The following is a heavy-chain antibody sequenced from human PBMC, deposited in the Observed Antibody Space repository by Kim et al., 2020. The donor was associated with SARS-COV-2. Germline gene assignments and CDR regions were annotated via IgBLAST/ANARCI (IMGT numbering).Heavy chain of an antibody. Sequence: GGSLRLSCAASGFTFSIYSIDWVRRAPGKGLEWIIYISSTSRNIYYADSVKGRFTVSRDNAENSVYLQMDSLTDEDTAIYYCARVGPRGYTVYYWGQGTPVTVSS. V-gene: IGHV3-48*02. CDR1: GFTFSIYS. CDR2: ISSTSRNI. CDR3: ARVGPRGYTVYY. J-gene: IGHJ4*02. D-gene: IGHD5-12*01.